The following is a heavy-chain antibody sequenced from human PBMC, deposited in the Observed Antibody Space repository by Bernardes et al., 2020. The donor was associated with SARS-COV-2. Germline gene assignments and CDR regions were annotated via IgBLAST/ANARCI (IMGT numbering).Heavy chain of an antibody. CDR1: GYTFTSYA. V-gene: IGHV1-3*01. Sequence: ASVKVSCKASGYTFTSYAMHWVRQAPGQRLEWMGWINAGNGNTKYSQKFQGRVTITRDTSASTAYMELSSLRSEDTAVYYCASDRGYCSSTSCYPGVFDYWGQGTLVTVSS. CDR2: INAGNGNT. CDR3: ASDRGYCSSTSCYPGVFDY. D-gene: IGHD2-2*01. J-gene: IGHJ4*02.